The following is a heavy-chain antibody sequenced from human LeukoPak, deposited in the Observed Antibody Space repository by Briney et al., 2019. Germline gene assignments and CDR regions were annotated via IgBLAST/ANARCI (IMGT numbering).Heavy chain of an antibody. J-gene: IGHJ4*02. CDR1: GYTFTGYY. V-gene: IGHV1-2*02. Sequence: ASVKVSCKASGYTFTGYYMHWVRQAPGQGLEWMGWINPNSGGTNYAQKFQGRVTMTRDTSISTAYMELSRLRSDDTAVYYCATYYYDSSGYNHTFGYWGQGTLVTVSS. D-gene: IGHD3-22*01. CDR2: INPNSGGT. CDR3: ATYYYDSSGYNHTFGY.